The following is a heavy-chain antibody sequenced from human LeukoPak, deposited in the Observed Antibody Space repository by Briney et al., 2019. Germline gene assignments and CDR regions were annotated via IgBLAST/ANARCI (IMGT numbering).Heavy chain of an antibody. CDR1: GASISSFY. D-gene: IGHD5-12*01. V-gene: IGHV4-59*12. J-gene: IGHJ4*02. CDR3: ARDLISGYDRPIGY. Sequence: SETLSLTCTVSGASISSFYWSWIRQPPGKGLEWIGYIYYSGSTNYNPSLKSRVTISVHTSKNQFSLKLSSVTAADTAVYYCARDLISGYDRPIGYWGQGTLVTVSS. CDR2: IYYSGST.